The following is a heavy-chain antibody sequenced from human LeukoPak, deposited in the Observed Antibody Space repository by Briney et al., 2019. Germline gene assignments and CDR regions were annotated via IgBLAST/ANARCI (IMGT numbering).Heavy chain of an antibody. D-gene: IGHD3-22*01. Sequence: ASVKVSCKASGYTFTSYYMLWVRQAPGQGLEWMGIINPSGGSTSYAQKFQGRVTMTRDTSTSTVYMELSSLRSEDTAVYYCARVDSSGFDAFDIWGQGTMVTVSS. J-gene: IGHJ3*02. CDR1: GYTFTSYY. V-gene: IGHV1-46*01. CDR3: ARVDSSGFDAFDI. CDR2: INPSGGST.